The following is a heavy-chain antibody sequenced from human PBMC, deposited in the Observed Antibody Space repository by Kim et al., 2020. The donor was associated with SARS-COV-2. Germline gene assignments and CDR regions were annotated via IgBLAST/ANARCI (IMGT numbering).Heavy chain of an antibody. J-gene: IGHJ4*02. V-gene: IGHV1-18*01. CDR3: ARDRYYDSSGYLVFDY. D-gene: IGHD3-22*01. Sequence: KLQGRVTMTTDTSTSTAYMELRSLRSDDTAVYYCARDRYYDSSGYLVFDYWGQGTLVTVSS.